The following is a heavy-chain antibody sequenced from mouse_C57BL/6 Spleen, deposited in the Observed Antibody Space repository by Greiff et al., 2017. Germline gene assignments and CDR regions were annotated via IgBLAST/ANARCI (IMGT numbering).Heavy chain of an antibody. CDR1: GYTFTSYG. V-gene: IGHV1-81*01. J-gene: IGHJ4*01. CDR3: ARLPDYAMDY. CDR2: IYPRGGNT. Sequence: VHLVESGAELARPGASVKLSCKASGYTFTSYGISWVKQRTGQGLEWIGEIYPRGGNTYYNEKFKGKATLTADKSSSTAYMELRSLTSEDSAVYFCARLPDYAMDYWGQGTSVTVSS.